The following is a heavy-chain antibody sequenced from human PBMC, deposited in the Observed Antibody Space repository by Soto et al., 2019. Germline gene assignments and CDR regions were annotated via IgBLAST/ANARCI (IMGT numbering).Heavy chain of an antibody. CDR2: IWYDGSNK. V-gene: IGHV3-33*01. J-gene: IGHJ4*02. CDR3: ARDDSRRWYVLGSFDY. Sequence: GGSLRLSCAASGFTFSSYGMHWVRQAPGKGLEWVAVIWYDGSNKYYADSVKGRFTISRDNSKNTLYLQMNSLRAEDMAVYYCARDDSRRWYVLGSFDYWGQGTLVTVSS. D-gene: IGHD6-19*01. CDR1: GFTFSSYG.